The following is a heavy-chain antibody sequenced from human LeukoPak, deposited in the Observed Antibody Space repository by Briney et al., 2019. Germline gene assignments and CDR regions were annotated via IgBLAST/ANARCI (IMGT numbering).Heavy chain of an antibody. D-gene: IGHD3-10*01. Sequence: PSETLSLTCTVSGGSISSSSYYWGWIRQPPGKGLEWIGNIYYSGSTYYNPSLKSRVTISVDTSKNQFSLKLSSVTAADTAVYYCARGASFGSGEYYWGQGTLVTVSS. CDR2: IYYSGST. V-gene: IGHV4-39*07. CDR1: GGSISSSSYY. J-gene: IGHJ4*02. CDR3: ARGASFGSGEYY.